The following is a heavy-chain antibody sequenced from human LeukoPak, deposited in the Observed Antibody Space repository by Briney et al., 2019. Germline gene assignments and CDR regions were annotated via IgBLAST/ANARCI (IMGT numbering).Heavy chain of an antibody. J-gene: IGHJ4*02. CDR2: IKRNGGST. D-gene: IGHD3-9*01. CDR1: GFTFDDYG. V-gene: IGHV3-20*04. Sequence: GGSLRLSRAASGFTFDDYGMSWVRQAPGKGLEWVSGIKRNGGSTGYADSVNGRFTISRDNAKNSLYLQMNSLRAEDTALYYGARVGYDIVTGYYRAFDYWGQGTLVTVSS. CDR3: ARVGYDIVTGYYRAFDY.